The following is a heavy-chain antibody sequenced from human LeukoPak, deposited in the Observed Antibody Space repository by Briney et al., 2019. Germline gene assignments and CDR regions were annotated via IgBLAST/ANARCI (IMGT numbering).Heavy chain of an antibody. V-gene: IGHV3-74*01. CDR2: IKSDGSST. CDR3: ARGRYYSMDV. CDR1: GFTFSTFW. J-gene: IGHJ6*02. Sequence: GGSLRLSRAASGFTFSTFWMHWVRQAPGKGLVWVSCIKSDGSSTSYADSVKGRFTISRDNAKNTLYLQMNSLRAEDTAVYYCARGRYYSMDVWGQGTTVSVSS.